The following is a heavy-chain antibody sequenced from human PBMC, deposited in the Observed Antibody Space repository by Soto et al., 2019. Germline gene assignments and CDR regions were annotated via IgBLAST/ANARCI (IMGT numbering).Heavy chain of an antibody. D-gene: IGHD2-8*01. J-gene: IGHJ3*02. CDR2: IYYSGST. V-gene: IGHV4-59*01. CDR1: GGSISSYY. CDR3: ARERGVSLDAFDI. Sequence: PSKTLSLTCTVSGGSISSYYWSWIRQPPGKGLEWIGYIYYSGSTNYNPSLKSRVTISVDTSKNQFSLKLSSVTAADTAVYYCARERGVSLDAFDIWGDVTMVTV.